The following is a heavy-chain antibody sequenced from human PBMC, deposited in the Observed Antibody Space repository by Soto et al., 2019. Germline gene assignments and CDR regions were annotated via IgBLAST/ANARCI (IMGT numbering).Heavy chain of an antibody. CDR2: IYPGDSDT. D-gene: IGHD3-22*01. Sequence: PGESLKISCKGSGYSFTSYWIGWVRQMPGKGLEWMGIIYPGDSDTRYSPSFQGQVTISADKSISTAYLQWSSLKASDIAMYYCARLWPPMIVGGTGAFDIWGQGTMVTVSS. V-gene: IGHV5-51*01. CDR1: GYSFTSYW. CDR3: ARLWPPMIVGGTGAFDI. J-gene: IGHJ3*02.